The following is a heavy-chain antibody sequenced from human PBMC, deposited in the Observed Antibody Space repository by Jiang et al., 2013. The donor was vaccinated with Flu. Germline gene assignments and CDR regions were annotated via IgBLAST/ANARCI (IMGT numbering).Heavy chain of an antibody. Sequence: QTLSLTCAISGDSASSKSAAWSWIRQSPSRGLEWLGRTYYRSKWYNEYVISVKSRISISPDTSRNQFSLQLNSVTPEDTAVYYCAGNRDGHLYYWGQGTVVTV. V-gene: IGHV6-1*01. D-gene: IGHD5-24*01. CDR1: GDSASSKSAA. J-gene: IGHJ4*02. CDR3: AGNRDGHLYY. CDR2: TYYRSKWYN.